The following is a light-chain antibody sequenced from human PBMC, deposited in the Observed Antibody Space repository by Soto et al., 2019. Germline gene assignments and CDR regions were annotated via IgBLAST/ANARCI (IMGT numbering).Light chain of an antibody. J-gene: IGKJ1*01. V-gene: IGKV3-20*01. Sequence: EIVLTQSPGTLSLSPGERATLSCRASQSASSSYLAWYQQKPGQAPRLLIYGASSRATGIPDRFSGSGSGTDFTLTISRLEPEDFAVYYCQQCGSSPQTFGQGTKVDIK. CDR2: GAS. CDR3: QQCGSSPQT. CDR1: QSASSSY.